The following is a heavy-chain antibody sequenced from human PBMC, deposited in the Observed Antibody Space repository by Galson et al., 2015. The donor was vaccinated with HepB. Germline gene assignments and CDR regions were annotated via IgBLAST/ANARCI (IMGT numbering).Heavy chain of an antibody. J-gene: IGHJ1*01. CDR2: IDPSDSYT. CDR3: ARHRNYDILTGFYAAY. Sequence: QSGAEVKKPGESLRISCKGSGYSFTSYWISWVRQMPGKGLEWMGRIDPSDSYTNYSPSFQGHVTISADKSISTAYLQWSSLKASDTAMYYCARHRNYDILTGFYAAYWARGPLAPASS. CDR1: GYSFTSYW. D-gene: IGHD3-9*01. V-gene: IGHV5-10-1*01.